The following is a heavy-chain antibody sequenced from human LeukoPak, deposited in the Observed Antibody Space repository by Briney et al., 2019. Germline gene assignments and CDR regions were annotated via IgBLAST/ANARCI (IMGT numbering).Heavy chain of an antibody. V-gene: IGHV5-51*01. CDR2: IYPGDSDT. CDR1: GYSFTSYW. CDR3: SRPAPSPYSSSRTINYYGIDV. D-gene: IGHD6-13*01. J-gene: IGHJ6*02. Sequence: GESLKISCKGSGYSFTSYWIGWVRQMPGKGLEWMGIIYPGDSDTRYSPSFQGQVTISADKSISTAYLQWSSLKASDTAMYYWSRPAPSPYSSSRTINYYGIDVWGQGTTVTVSS.